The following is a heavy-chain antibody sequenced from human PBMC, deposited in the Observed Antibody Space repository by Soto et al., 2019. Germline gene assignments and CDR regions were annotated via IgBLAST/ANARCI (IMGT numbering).Heavy chain of an antibody. CDR3: ARAYDYVWGTYRLDY. CDR1: GGSFSGYY. CDR2: SSHSGST. Sequence: QVQLQQWGAGLLKPSETLSLTCAVYGGSFSGYYWSWIRQPPGKGLEWIGESSHSGSTKYNPSLKSRVTISVDTSKNQFALKLSSVTAAATAVYYCARAYDYVWGTYRLDYWGQGTLVTVSS. J-gene: IGHJ4*02. V-gene: IGHV4-34*01. D-gene: IGHD3-16*02.